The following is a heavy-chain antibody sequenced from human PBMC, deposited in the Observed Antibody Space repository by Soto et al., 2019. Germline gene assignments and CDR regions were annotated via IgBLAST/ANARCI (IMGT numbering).Heavy chain of an antibody. Sequence: GGSLRLSCAASGFTFSSYSMNWVRQAPGKGLEWVSSISSSSSYIYYADSVKGRFTISRDNAKNSLYLQMNSLRAEDTAVYYCARDLGIVGANSYGMDVWGQGTTVTVSS. J-gene: IGHJ6*02. CDR2: ISSSSSYI. CDR1: GFTFSSYS. CDR3: ARDLGIVGANSYGMDV. D-gene: IGHD1-26*01. V-gene: IGHV3-21*01.